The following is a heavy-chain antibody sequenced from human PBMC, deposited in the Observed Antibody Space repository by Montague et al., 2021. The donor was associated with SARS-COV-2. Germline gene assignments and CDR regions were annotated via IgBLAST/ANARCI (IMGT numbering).Heavy chain of an antibody. Sequence: SETLSLTCSISGVSITSYYWCWVRQHAGKGLEWIGHIYSSGSTNYSPSLKSRVRSFIDNPKNQFSLKLESLTAADTAVYYCVRDGGNWYYFDYWGQGALVTVSS. CDR3: VRDGGNWYYFDY. D-gene: IGHD3-16*01. J-gene: IGHJ4*02. V-gene: IGHV4-4*07. CDR1: GVSITSYY. CDR2: IYSSGST.